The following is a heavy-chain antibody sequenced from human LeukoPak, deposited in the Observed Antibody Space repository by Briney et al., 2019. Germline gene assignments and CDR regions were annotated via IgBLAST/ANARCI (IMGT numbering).Heavy chain of an antibody. J-gene: IGHJ6*02. CDR1: GGSITSYY. CDR2: IYYSGST. CDR3: ARDPRKGYDILTGYSLYGMDV. Sequence: SSETLSLTCTVSGGSITSYYWSWIRQPPGKGLEWIGYIYYSGSTNYNPSLKSRVTISVDTSKNQFSLKLSSVTAAGTAVYYCARDPRKGYDILTGYSLYGMDVWGQGTTVTVSS. V-gene: IGHV4-59*01. D-gene: IGHD3-9*01.